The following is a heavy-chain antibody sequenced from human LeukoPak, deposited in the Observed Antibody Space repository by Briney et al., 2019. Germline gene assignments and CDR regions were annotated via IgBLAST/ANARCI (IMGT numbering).Heavy chain of an antibody. CDR1: GGSMSNYY. Sequence: PSETLSLTCTVSGGSMSNYYWSWIRQPPGKGLEWIGEINHSGSTNYSPSLKSRVTISVDTSKNQFSLKLSSVTAADTAVYYCARDQVSIAVAGSNPPYYYYGMDVWGQGTTVTVSS. V-gene: IGHV4-34*01. J-gene: IGHJ6*02. CDR2: INHSGST. D-gene: IGHD6-19*01. CDR3: ARDQVSIAVAGSNPPYYYYGMDV.